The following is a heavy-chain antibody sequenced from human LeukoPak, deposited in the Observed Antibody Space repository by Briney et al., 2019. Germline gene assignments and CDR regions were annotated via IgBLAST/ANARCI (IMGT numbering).Heavy chain of an antibody. CDR3: AREAAAPYYYYGMDV. CDR1: GYTFTSYG. CDR2: ISAYNGNT. D-gene: IGHD6-13*01. V-gene: IGHV1-18*01. Sequence: HWASVKVSCKASGYTFTSYGISWVRQAPGQGLEWMGWISAYNGNTNYAQKLQGRVTMTTDTSTSTAYMELRSLRSDDTAVYYCAREAAAPYYYYGMDVWGQGITVTVSS. J-gene: IGHJ6*02.